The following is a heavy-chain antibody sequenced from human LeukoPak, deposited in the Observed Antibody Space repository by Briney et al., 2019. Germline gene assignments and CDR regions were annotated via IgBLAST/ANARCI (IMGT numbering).Heavy chain of an antibody. D-gene: IGHD5-18*01. J-gene: IGHJ4*02. CDR3: ARTKLGYSYGYSDY. Sequence: SETLSLSCTVAGGSISSYYWCWIRQPPGKGLEWIGYIYYSGSTNYNPSLKSRVTISVDASKNQFSLKLSSVTAADTAVYYCARTKLGYSYGYSDYWGQGTLVTVSS. V-gene: IGHV4-59*01. CDR1: GGSISSYY. CDR2: IYYSGST.